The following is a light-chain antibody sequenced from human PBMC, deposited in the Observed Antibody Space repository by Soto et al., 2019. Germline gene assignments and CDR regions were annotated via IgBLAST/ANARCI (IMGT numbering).Light chain of an antibody. CDR1: SSDVGGFNY. J-gene: IGLJ1*01. Sequence: QSALTQPASVSGSPGQSITISCTGTSSDVGGFNYVSWYQQHPGKAPKLMIYDVTNRPSGVSYRFSGSKSGNTASRTISGLQAEDEADYYCNSYTSSSTDVFGTGTKLTVL. V-gene: IGLV2-14*03. CDR2: DVT. CDR3: NSYTSSSTDV.